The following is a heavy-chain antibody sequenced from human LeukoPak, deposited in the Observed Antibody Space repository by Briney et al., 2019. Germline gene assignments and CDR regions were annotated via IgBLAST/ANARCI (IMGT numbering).Heavy chain of an antibody. Sequence: ASVKVSCKASGYTFTGYYMHWVRQAPGQGLEWMGRINPNSGGTNYAQKFQGRVTMTRDTSISTAYMEVSRLRSDDTAVYYCARGPYYYDSSGYLHDDAFDIWGQGTMVTVSS. D-gene: IGHD3-22*01. V-gene: IGHV1-2*06. CDR1: GYTFTGYY. J-gene: IGHJ3*02. CDR2: INPNSGGT. CDR3: ARGPYYYDSSGYLHDDAFDI.